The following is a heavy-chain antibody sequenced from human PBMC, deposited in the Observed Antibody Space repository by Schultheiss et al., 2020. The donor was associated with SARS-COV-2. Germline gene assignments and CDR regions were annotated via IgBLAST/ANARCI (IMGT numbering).Heavy chain of an antibody. CDR1: GGSINSGSQY. CDR2: IYYSGST. J-gene: IGHJ3*02. D-gene: IGHD3-10*01. CDR3: ARSSGRLWFGELSFSFDI. V-gene: IGHV4-61*10. Sequence: SETLSLTCTVSGGSINSGSQYWSWIRQPAGKGLEWIGYIYYSGSTNYNPSLKSRVTISVDTSKNQFSLKLSSVTAADTAVYYCARSSGRLWFGELSFSFDIWGQGTMVTVSS.